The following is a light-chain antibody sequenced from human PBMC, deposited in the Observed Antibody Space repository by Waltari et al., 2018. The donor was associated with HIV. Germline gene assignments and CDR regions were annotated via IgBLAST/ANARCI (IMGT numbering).Light chain of an antibody. CDR2: DDS. CDR1: NIGSQS. Sequence: SYVLTQPPSVSVAPGQKASITCGGDNIGSQSVHWYQRKPGQAPVVFFYDDSDWPSGIPARFSGSKSGNTATLTITRVEAGDEADYYCHVRDSNSDPVYVFGTGTKVTVV. CDR3: HVRDSNSDPVYV. V-gene: IGLV3-21*02. J-gene: IGLJ1*01.